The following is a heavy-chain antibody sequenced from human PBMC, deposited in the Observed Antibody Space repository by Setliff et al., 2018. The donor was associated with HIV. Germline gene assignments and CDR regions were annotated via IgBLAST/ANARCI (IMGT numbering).Heavy chain of an antibody. CDR2: IYYSGST. J-gene: IGHJ3*02. V-gene: IGHV4-39*07. CDR1: GGSISSSNYY. CDR3: ARDGYNYYAFDI. D-gene: IGHD5-12*01. Sequence: LSLTCTVSGGSISSSNYYWGWIRQPPGKGLEWIGSIYYSGSTNYNPSLKSRVTISVDTSKNQFSLKLSSVTAADTAVYYCARDGYNYYAFDIWGQGTMVTVSS.